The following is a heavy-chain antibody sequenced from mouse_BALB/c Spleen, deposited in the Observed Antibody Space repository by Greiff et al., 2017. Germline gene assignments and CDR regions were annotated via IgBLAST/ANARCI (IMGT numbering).Heavy chain of an antibody. Sequence: EVQLVESGGDLVKPGGSLKLSCAASGFTFSSYGMSWVRQTPDKRLEWVATISDGGSYTYYPDSVKGRFTISRDNAKNNLYLQMSSLKSEDTAMYYCARGGYSDGYDHAMDYWGQGTSVTVSS. CDR3: ARGGYSDGYDHAMDY. CDR1: GFTFSSYG. CDR2: ISDGGSYT. D-gene: IGHD2-2*01. J-gene: IGHJ4*01. V-gene: IGHV5-6*01.